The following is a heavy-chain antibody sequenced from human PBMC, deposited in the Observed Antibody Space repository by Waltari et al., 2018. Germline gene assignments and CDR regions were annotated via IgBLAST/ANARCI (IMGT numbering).Heavy chain of an antibody. CDR2: IYHSGST. Sequence: QVQLQESGPGLVKPSETLSLTCAVSGSSISSGYYSGWIRQPPGKGLEWIGSIYHSGSTYYNPSLKSRVTISVDTSKNQFSLKLSSVTAADTAVYYCASTSRWGYYYYYMDVWGKGTTVTVSS. D-gene: IGHD3-16*01. CDR3: ASTSRWGYYYYYMDV. CDR1: GSSISSGYY. V-gene: IGHV4-38-2*01. J-gene: IGHJ6*03.